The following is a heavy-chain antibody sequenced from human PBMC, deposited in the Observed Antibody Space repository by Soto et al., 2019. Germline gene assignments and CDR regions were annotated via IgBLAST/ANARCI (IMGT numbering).Heavy chain of an antibody. J-gene: IGHJ6*03. Sequence: SETLSLTCAVYGGSLSGYYWSWIRQPPGKGLEWIGEINHSGSTNYNPSLKSRVTISVDTSKNQFSLKLSSVTAADTAVYYCARGSDFWSGRGYYYYYMDVWGKGTTVT. CDR2: INHSGST. V-gene: IGHV4-34*01. D-gene: IGHD3-3*01. CDR1: GGSLSGYY. CDR3: ARGSDFWSGRGYYYYYMDV.